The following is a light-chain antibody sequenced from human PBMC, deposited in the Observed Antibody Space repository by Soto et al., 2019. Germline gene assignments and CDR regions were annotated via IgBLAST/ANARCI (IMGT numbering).Light chain of an antibody. CDR2: EVT. CDR1: ASDIGRYNY. J-gene: IGLJ1*01. Sequence: QSALTQPPSASGSPGQSVTISCIGTASDIGRYNYVSWYQHHPGKAPKLIIYEVTKRPSGVPDRFSGSKSGNTASLTVSGLRADDEADYYCNSYVGSNNYVFGTGTKLTVL. V-gene: IGLV2-8*01. CDR3: NSYVGSNNYV.